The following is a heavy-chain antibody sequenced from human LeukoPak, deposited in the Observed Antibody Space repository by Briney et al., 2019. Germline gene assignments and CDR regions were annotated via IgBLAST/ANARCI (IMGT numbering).Heavy chain of an antibody. CDR2: INHSGST. D-gene: IGHD5-24*01. CDR3: ARALGRRRDGYRF. V-gene: IGHV4-34*01. J-gene: IGHJ4*02. CDR1: GGSISSYY. Sequence: SETLSLTCTVSGGSISSYYWSWIRQPPGKGLEWIGEINHSGSTNYNPSLKSRVTISVDTSKNQFSLKLSSVTAADTAVYYCARALGRRRDGYRFGGQGTLVTVSS.